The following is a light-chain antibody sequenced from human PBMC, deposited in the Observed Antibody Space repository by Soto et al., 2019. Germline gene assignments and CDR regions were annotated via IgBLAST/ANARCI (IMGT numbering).Light chain of an antibody. CDR3: CSYAGSYTVV. CDR2: DVS. Sequence: QSALTQPRSVSGSPGQSVTISCTGTSSDVGGYNYVSWYQQHPGKAPKLMIYDVSKRPSGVPDRFSGSKSGNTASLTISGLQAEDEAAYYCCSYAGSYTVVFCGGTKVTVL. J-gene: IGLJ2*01. CDR1: SSDVGGYNY. V-gene: IGLV2-11*01.